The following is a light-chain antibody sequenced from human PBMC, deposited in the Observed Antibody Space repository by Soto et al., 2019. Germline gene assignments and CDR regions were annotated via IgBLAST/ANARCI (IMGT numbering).Light chain of an antibody. CDR2: DVS. CDR1: SSDVGGYDY. CDR3: SSYTSSSTHV. V-gene: IGLV2-14*01. Sequence: QSVLTQPASVSGSPGQSIAISCTGTSSDVGGYDYVSWYQQHPDKAPQLMISDVSNRPSGVANRFSGSKSGNTASRIISGLQAEDEADYYCSSYTSSSTHVFGTGTKLTVL. J-gene: IGLJ1*01.